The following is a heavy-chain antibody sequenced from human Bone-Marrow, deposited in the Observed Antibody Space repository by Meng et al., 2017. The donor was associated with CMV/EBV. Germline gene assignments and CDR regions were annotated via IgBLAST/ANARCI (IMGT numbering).Heavy chain of an antibody. CDR2: IYYSGST. CDR1: GGSISSYY. V-gene: IGHV4-59*12. D-gene: IGHD6-13*01. CDR3: ARGGQLVLGGNYFDY. Sequence: SEPLSLTCTVSGGSISSYYWSWIRQPPGKGLEWIGYIYYSGSTNYNPSLKSRVTISVDTSKNQFSLKLSSVTAADTAVYYCARGGQLVLGGNYFDYWGQGTLVTVSS. J-gene: IGHJ4*02.